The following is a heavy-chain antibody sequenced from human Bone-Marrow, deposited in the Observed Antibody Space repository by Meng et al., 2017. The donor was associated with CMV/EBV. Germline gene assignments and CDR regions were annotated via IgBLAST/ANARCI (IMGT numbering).Heavy chain of an antibody. CDR3: HAQRGVATNPPTEYYFDY. Sequence: GESLKISCAASGFTFSSYWMSWVRQAPGKGLEWVANIKQDGSEKYYVDSVKGRFTISRDNAKNSLYLQMNSLRAEDTAVYYCHAQRGVATNPPTEYYFDYWGQGTLVTVSS. J-gene: IGHJ4*02. CDR2: IKQDGSEK. V-gene: IGHV3-7*01. CDR1: GFTFSSYW. D-gene: IGHD5-12*01.